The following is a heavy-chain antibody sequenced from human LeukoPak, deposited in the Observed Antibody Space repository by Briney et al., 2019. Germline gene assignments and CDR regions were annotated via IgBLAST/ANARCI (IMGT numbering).Heavy chain of an antibody. D-gene: IGHD3-10*01. Sequence: GGSLRLSCAASGFTFVDYGIHWVRQAPGKSLEWVSFISWDGETTYYADSVKGRFTISRDNSKNSLYLQMNSVTSEDSGFYYCAKDVSLLDLGGLMDVWGKGTTVTVSS. CDR2: ISWDGETT. V-gene: IGHV3-43D*04. CDR3: AKDVSLLDLGGLMDV. J-gene: IGHJ6*03. CDR1: GFTFVDYG.